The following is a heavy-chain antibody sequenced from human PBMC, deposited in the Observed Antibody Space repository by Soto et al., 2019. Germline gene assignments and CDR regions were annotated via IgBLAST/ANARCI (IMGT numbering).Heavy chain of an antibody. CDR1: GFTFCSYG. J-gene: IGHJ6*03. CDR3: ARAMGYYGSGSYYNPTFDYYYYYMDV. Sequence: GGSLRLSCAASGFTFCSYGMHWVRQAPGKGLVWVSRINSDGSSTSYADSVKGRFTISRDNAKNTLYLQMNSLRAEDTAVYYCARAMGYYGSGSYYNPTFDYYYYYMDVWGKGTTVTVSS. D-gene: IGHD3-10*01. V-gene: IGHV3-74*01. CDR2: INSDGSST.